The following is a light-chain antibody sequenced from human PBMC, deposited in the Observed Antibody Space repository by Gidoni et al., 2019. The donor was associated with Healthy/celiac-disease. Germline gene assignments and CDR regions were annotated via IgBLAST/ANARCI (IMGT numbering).Light chain of an antibody. Sequence: DIQITQSPSFLSASVGDRVTITCRASQSISSYLNWYQQKPGKAPKLLIYAASSLQSGVPSRFSGSGSGTDFTLTISSLQPEDFATYYCQQSYSTPQRFGQGTKLEIK. CDR3: QQSYSTPQR. CDR1: QSISSY. V-gene: IGKV1-39*01. CDR2: AAS. J-gene: IGKJ2*01.